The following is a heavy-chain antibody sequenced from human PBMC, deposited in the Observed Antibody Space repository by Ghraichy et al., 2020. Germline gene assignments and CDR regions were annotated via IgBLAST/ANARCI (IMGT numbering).Heavy chain of an antibody. CDR1: GFTFTDYW. D-gene: IGHD4-17*01. J-gene: IGHJ4*02. V-gene: IGHV3-74*01. Sequence: GGSLRLSCAVSGFTFTDYWMHWVRQAPGKGLVWVSRIYTDVSTATYVDSVKGRFTISRDNAKNTLYLQMNSERADDTAVYYCASSAVTYYGTALDYWGQGNLVTVSS. CDR3: ASSAVTYYGTALDY. CDR2: IYTDVSTA.